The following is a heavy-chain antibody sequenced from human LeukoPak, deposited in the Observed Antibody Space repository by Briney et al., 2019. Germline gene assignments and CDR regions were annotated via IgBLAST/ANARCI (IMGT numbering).Heavy chain of an antibody. Sequence: GASVKVSCKASGGTFSSYTISWVRQAPGQGLEWMGRINPNSGGTNYAQKFQGRVTMTRDTSISTAYMELSRLRSDDTAVYYCARDRITERIAVAGTDLGYWGQGTLVTVSS. CDR3: ARDRITERIAVAGTDLGY. CDR2: INPNSGGT. V-gene: IGHV1-2*06. J-gene: IGHJ4*02. CDR1: GGTFSSYT. D-gene: IGHD6-19*01.